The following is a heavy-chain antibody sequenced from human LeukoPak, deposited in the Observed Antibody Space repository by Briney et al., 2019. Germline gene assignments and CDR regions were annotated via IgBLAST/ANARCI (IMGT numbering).Heavy chain of an antibody. CDR1: GFTFSSYW. V-gene: IGHV3-74*01. Sequence: PGGSLRLSCAASGFTFSSYWMHWVRQAPGKGLVWVSRINSDGSSTSYADSVKGRFTISRDNAKNTLYLQMNSLRAEDTAVYYCARPDYDDHQFDHWGQGALVTVSS. D-gene: IGHD4-17*01. CDR3: ARPDYDDHQFDH. CDR2: INSDGSST. J-gene: IGHJ4*02.